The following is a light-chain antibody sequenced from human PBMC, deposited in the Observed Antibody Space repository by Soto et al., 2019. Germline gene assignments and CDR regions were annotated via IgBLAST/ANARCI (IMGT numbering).Light chain of an antibody. Sequence: DIQMTQSPSPVSASVGDKVTITCRASQAIRNYLAWYQHKPGKPPKLLIYAAYILQLGVPSRFSGGGYGTEFTLTISSLQPEDVATYYCQKYNNAPYTFGQGTKLEI. CDR3: QKYNNAPYT. CDR1: QAIRNY. CDR2: AAY. V-gene: IGKV1-27*01. J-gene: IGKJ2*01.